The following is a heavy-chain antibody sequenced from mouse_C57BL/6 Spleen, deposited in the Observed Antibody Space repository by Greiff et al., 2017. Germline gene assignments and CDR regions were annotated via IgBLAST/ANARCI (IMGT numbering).Heavy chain of an antibody. CDR2: IDPETGGT. Sequence: QVQLQQSGAELVRPGASVTLSCKASGYTFTDYEMHWVKQTPVHGLEWIGAIDPETGGTAYNQKFKGKAILTADKSSSTAYMVLRSLTSEDSAVYYCTRYYGSSYRYFDVWGTGTTVTVSS. V-gene: IGHV1-15*01. CDR3: TRYYGSSYRYFDV. D-gene: IGHD1-1*01. CDR1: GYTFTDYE. J-gene: IGHJ1*03.